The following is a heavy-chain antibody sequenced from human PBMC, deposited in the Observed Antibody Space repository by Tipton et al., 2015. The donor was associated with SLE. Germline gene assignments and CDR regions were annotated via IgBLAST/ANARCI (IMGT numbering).Heavy chain of an antibody. V-gene: IGHV4-59*12. Sequence: GLVKPSETLSLTCTVSGGSISSYYWSWIRQPPGKGLEWIGYIYYSGSTNYNPSLKSRVTISVDTSKNQFSLKLSSVTAADTAVYYCARLGRWFDPWGQGTLVTVSS. D-gene: IGHD1-26*01. CDR1: GGSISSYY. CDR2: IYYSGST. J-gene: IGHJ5*02. CDR3: ARLGRWFDP.